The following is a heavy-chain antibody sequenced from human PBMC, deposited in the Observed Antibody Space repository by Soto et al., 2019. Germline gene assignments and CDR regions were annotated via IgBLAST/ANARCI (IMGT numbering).Heavy chain of an antibody. J-gene: IGHJ6*02. V-gene: IGHV3-23*01. Sequence: GSLVLACAASGFTFSSYAMSGVRQAPGKGLEWVSAISGSGGSTYYADSVKGRFTISRDNSKNTLYLQMNRLRAEDTAVYYCAKTPQLATAVYYYYGMDVWGQGTKVTVYS. D-gene: IGHD6-13*01. CDR3: AKTPQLATAVYYYYGMDV. CDR2: ISGSGGST. CDR1: GFTFSSYA.